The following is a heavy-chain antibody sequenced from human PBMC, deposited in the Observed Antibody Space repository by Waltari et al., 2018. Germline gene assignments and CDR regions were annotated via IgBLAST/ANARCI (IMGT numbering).Heavy chain of an antibody. CDR2: IYPDDSDT. CDR3: ARHSHSYGLVGDYFEY. Sequence: EVQLVQSGPELKKPGESLKISCETFGYSFSTYWIAWLRQMPGKGLEWMGVIYPDDSDTKYNASFQGRVIISADKSINTAFLQWSSLQASDTATYFCARHSHSYGLVGDYFEYWGQGNLVTVSS. V-gene: IGHV5-51*01. D-gene: IGHD5-18*01. CDR1: GYSFSTYW. J-gene: IGHJ4*02.